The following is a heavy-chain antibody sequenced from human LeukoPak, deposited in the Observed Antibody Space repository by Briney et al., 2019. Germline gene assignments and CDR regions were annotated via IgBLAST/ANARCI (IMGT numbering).Heavy chain of an antibody. J-gene: IGHJ4*02. CDR2: IYSSGST. V-gene: IGHV4-4*07. CDR3: ARAIDYSDSRVFDY. Sequence: SETLSLTRTVSGGSISNYYWGWIRQPAGKGLEWIGRIYSSGSTNYNPSLKSRATMSVDTSKNQFSLKLNSVTAADTAVYYCARAIDYSDSRVFDYWGQGTLVTVSS. D-gene: IGHD4-11*01. CDR1: GGSISNYY.